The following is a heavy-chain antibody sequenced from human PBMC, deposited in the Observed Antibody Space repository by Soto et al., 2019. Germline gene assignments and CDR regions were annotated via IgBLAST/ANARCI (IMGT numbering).Heavy chain of an antibody. CDR1: GFTFSSYA. Sequence: GGSLRLSCAAAGFTFSSYAMSWVRQAPGKGREWVSAISGSGGSTYYADSVKGGFTISRDNSKNTLYLQMNSLRAEETSVYYCAKVCLVRGVIIQFAESFQHWGQGTLVTVSS. CDR3: AKVCLVRGVIIQFAESFQH. CDR2: ISGSGGST. V-gene: IGHV3-23*01. J-gene: IGHJ1*01. D-gene: IGHD3-10*01.